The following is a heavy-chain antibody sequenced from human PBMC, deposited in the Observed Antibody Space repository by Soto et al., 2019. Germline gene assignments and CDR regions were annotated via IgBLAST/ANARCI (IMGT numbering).Heavy chain of an antibody. D-gene: IGHD4-17*01. Sequence: EVQLVESGGGLVQPGGSLRLSCAASGFTFSSHAMHWVRQAPGKGLEFVASISTNGDRTHYANSLTGRFSVSRDNSKNTLYLQMGSPRPEDMALYYCARDGVGDFSDSCYFDLWGRGTLVTVSS. CDR1: GFTFSSHA. CDR3: ARDGVGDFSDSCYFDL. V-gene: IGHV3-64*01. CDR2: ISTNGDRT. J-gene: IGHJ2*01.